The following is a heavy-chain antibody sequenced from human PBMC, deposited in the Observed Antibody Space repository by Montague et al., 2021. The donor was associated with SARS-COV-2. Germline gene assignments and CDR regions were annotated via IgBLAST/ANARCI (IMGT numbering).Heavy chain of an antibody. D-gene: IGHD2-8*01. Sequence: SETLSLTCIVSGGSTNYYYWSWTRQSPGKGLEWIGYMYYSGSTNYNPSLKSRVTMSIYRSKNQFSLKLRSVTAADTAVYYCARVARYCTNGVCQTYYYYGLDVWGQGTTVTVSS. V-gene: IGHV4-59*01. CDR3: ARVARYCTNGVCQTYYYYGLDV. J-gene: IGHJ6*02. CDR1: GGSTNYYY. CDR2: MYYSGST.